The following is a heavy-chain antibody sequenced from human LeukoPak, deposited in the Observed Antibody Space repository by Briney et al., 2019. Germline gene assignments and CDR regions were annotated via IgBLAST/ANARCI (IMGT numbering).Heavy chain of an antibody. J-gene: IGHJ4*02. V-gene: IGHV6-1*01. CDR1: GDSVSSNTAG. CDR2: TYYRSRWYN. CDR3: ARFGELKMGALDY. Sequence: SQTLSLTCAISGDSVSSNTAGWSWIRQSPSRGLEWLGRTYYRSRWYNDDAGSVKSRITINADTAKNQFSLQLNSVTPEDTALYYCARFGELKMGALDYWGQGTLVTVSS. D-gene: IGHD3-10*01.